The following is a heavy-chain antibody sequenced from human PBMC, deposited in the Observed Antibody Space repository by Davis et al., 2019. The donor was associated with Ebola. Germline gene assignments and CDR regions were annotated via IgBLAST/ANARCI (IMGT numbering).Heavy chain of an antibody. Sequence: MPSETLSLTCTVSGGSISSYYWSWIRQPPGKGLEWIGYIYYSGSTYYNPSLKSRVTISVGTSKNQFSLKLSSVTAADTAVYYCAGVYIVATIIDYWGQGTLVTVSS. D-gene: IGHD5-12*01. CDR3: AGVYIVATIIDY. J-gene: IGHJ4*02. CDR2: IYYSGST. CDR1: GGSISSYY. V-gene: IGHV4-59*06.